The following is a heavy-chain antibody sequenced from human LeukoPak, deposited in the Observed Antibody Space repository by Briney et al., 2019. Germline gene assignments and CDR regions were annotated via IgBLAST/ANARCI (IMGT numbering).Heavy chain of an antibody. Sequence: SETLSLTCTVSGYSISSGYYWGWIRQAPGKGLEWIGSIHHSGSTYYNPSLKSRVTILVDTSKNQFSLKLSSVTAADTAVYYCARDHAAGWELPLNWFDPWGQGTLVTVSS. CDR2: IHHSGST. D-gene: IGHD4-23*01. CDR3: ARDHAAGWELPLNWFDP. J-gene: IGHJ5*02. CDR1: GYSISSGYY. V-gene: IGHV4-38-2*02.